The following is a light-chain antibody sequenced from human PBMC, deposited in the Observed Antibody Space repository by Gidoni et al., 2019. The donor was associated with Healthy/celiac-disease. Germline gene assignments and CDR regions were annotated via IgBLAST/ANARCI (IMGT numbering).Light chain of an antibody. J-gene: IGKJ5*01. V-gene: IGKV3-11*01. Sequence: EIVLTQSPATLSLSPGERATLSGRASQSVSSYLAWYQQKPGQAPRLLIYDASNRATGIPARFSGSGSGTDFTLTISSLGPEDFAVYYCQQRSNWPTFGQGTRLEIK. CDR1: QSVSSY. CDR3: QQRSNWPT. CDR2: DAS.